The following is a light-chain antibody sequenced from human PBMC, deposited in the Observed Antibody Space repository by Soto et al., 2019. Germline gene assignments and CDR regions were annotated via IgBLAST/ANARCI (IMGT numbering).Light chain of an antibody. CDR2: DAS. CDR1: QSVSSY. V-gene: IGKV3-11*01. J-gene: IGKJ2*01. Sequence: EIVLTQSPATLSLSPGERATLSCRASQSVSSYLAWYQQKPGQAPRLLIYDASNRATGVPARFSGSGSGTDFTLTISSLEPEDFAVYYCQHRINWPYTFGHGTKLEIK. CDR3: QHRINWPYT.